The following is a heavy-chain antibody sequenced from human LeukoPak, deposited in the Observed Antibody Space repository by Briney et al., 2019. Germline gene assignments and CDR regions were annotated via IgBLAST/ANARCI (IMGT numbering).Heavy chain of an antibody. J-gene: IGHJ4*02. Sequence: GASVKVSCKASGYTFTSYDINWVRQATGQGLEWMGWMNPNSGNTGYAQKFQGRVTMTRNTSISTAYMELSSLRSEDTAVYYCARAGSDYVGGSYPVEDYWGQGTLVTVSS. CDR2: MNPNSGNT. V-gene: IGHV1-8*01. CDR3: ARAGSDYVGGSYPVEDY. D-gene: IGHD3-16*02. CDR1: GYTFTSYD.